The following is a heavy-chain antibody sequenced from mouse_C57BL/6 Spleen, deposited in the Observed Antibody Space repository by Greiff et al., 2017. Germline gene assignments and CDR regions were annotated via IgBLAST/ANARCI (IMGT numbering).Heavy chain of an antibody. J-gene: IGHJ3*01. D-gene: IGHD2-4*01. CDR3: ACDYPY. CDR1: GYTFTSYW. V-gene: IGHV1-69*01. CDR2: IDPSDSYT. Sequence: QVQLQQPGAELVMPGASVKLSCKASGYTFTSYWMHWVKQRPGQGLEWIGEIDPSDSYTNYNQKFKGKSTLTVDKSSSTAYMQLSSLTSGDSAVYYCACDYPYWGQGILVTVAA.